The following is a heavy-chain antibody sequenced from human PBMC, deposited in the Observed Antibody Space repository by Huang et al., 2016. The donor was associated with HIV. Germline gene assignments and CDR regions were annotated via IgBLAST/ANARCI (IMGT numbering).Heavy chain of an antibody. CDR3: AKDVVYAPNFYYFYMDV. CDR1: GFMFSKYG. J-gene: IGHJ6*03. D-gene: IGHD2-8*02. CDR2: IRYDVGYK. V-gene: IGHV3-30*02. Sequence: QVQLVESGGGVVQPGGSLSLSCAASGFMFSKYGMHWVRQAPGTGPEWVAFIRYDVGYKHSVKGRFTIARDNSKNTVYLQMNNLRPDDTAVYYCAKDVVYAPNFYYFYMDVWGKGTTVIVSS.